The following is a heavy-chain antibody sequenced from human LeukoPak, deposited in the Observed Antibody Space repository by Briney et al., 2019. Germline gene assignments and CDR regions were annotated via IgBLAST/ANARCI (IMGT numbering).Heavy chain of an antibody. Sequence: PGGSLRLSCAASGFTFSNHWMSWVRQAPGKGLEWVANIKQDGSEKYYVDSVKGRFTISRDNAKSSLFLQLNSLRAEDTAVYYCARDPHSLDYWGQGTLVTVSS. CDR2: IKQDGSEK. CDR1: GFTFSNHW. J-gene: IGHJ4*02. V-gene: IGHV3-7*01. CDR3: ARDPHSLDY.